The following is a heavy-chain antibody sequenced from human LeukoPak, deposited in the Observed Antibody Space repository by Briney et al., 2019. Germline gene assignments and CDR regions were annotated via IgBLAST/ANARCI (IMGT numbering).Heavy chain of an antibody. CDR3: ARATYYDFWSGYYGGYYFDY. V-gene: IGHV4-30-2*01. D-gene: IGHD3-3*01. CDR1: GGSISSGGYS. J-gene: IGHJ4*02. CDR2: IYHSGST. Sequence: SETLSLTCAVSGGSISSGGYSWSWIRQPPGKGLEWIGYIYHSGSTYYNPSLKSRVTISVDRSKNQFSLKLSSVTAADTAVCYCARATYYDFWSGYYGGYYFDYWGQGTLVTVSS.